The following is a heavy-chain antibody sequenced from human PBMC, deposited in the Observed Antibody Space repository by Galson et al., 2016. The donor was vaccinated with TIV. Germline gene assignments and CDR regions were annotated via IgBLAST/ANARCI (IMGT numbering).Heavy chain of an antibody. Sequence: SLRLSCAVSGFTFDDYAMHWVRQAPGKGLEWVSLISWDGGNRFYADSVKGRFNISRDNSKNSLYLQMNSLRAEDSALYYCAKDMGGGNYYYYYMDVWGKGTTVTVSS. CDR2: ISWDGGNR. CDR1: GFTFDDYA. J-gene: IGHJ6*03. D-gene: IGHD3-16*01. V-gene: IGHV3-43D*04. CDR3: AKDMGGGNYYYYYMDV.